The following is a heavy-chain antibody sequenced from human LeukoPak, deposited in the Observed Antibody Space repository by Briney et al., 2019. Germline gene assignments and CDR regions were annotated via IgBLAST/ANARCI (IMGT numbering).Heavy chain of an antibody. J-gene: IGHJ5*02. CDR3: AKEGYSNGPDP. CDR2: INPQNGAT. D-gene: IGHD4-11*01. V-gene: IGHV1-2*02. CDR1: GYTLTDHY. Sequence: GASVKVSCKASGYTLTDHYMHWLRWAPGQGFEWMGWINPQNGATVYAEKFQGRVTMTRDTPVSTLYIELTNLRSDDTGVYYCAKEGYSNGPDPWGPGSLVTVSS.